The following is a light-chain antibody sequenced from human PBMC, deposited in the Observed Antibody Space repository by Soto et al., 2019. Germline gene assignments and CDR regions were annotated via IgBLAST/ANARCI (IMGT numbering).Light chain of an antibody. CDR3: SSYTSATTYV. CDR2: DVS. Sequence: QSALTHPASVSGAHGQSSSISCTGTSSDVGAYNYDSWYQQYPGEAPKVIIYDVSHRPAGVSNRFSGSKSGNTASLTISGLQTQDEADYYCSSYTSATTYVFGTGTKVTVL. CDR1: SSDVGAYNY. V-gene: IGLV2-14*01. J-gene: IGLJ1*01.